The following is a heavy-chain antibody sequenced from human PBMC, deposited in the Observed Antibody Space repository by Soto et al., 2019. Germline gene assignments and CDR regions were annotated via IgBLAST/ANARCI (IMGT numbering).Heavy chain of an antibody. CDR3: ARLSSSSVFDY. CDR2: IYYSGST. CDR1: GGSISSSSYY. D-gene: IGHD6-6*01. Sequence: SETLSLTCTVSGGSISSSSYYWGWIRQPPWKGLEWIGSIYYSGSTYYNPSLKSRVTISVDTSKNQFSLKLSSVTAADTAVYYCARLSSSSVFDYWGQGTLVTAPQ. V-gene: IGHV4-39*01. J-gene: IGHJ4*02.